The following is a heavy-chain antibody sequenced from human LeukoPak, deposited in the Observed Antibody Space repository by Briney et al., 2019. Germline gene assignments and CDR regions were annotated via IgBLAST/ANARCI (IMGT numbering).Heavy chain of an antibody. CDR1: GGSIRSGSYY. V-gene: IGHV4-61*02. Sequence: PSQTLSLTCTVSGGSIRSGSYYWSWIRQPAGKGLEWIGRIYTSGSTNYNPSLKSRVTISVDTSKNQFSLKLSSVTAADTAVYYCARGRIAVAGNFDYWGQGTLVTVSS. J-gene: IGHJ4*02. CDR3: ARGRIAVAGNFDY. CDR2: IYTSGST. D-gene: IGHD6-19*01.